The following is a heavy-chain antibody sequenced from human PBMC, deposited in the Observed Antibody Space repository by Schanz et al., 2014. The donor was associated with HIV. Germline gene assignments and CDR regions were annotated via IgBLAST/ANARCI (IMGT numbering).Heavy chain of an antibody. D-gene: IGHD3-10*01. CDR1: GFNFNNYA. V-gene: IGHV3-23*04. J-gene: IGHJ6*02. CDR3: AKIRGTRGAYDGMDV. CDR2: IGGSRGGT. Sequence: EVQLVESGGGLVQPGGSLRLSCAASGFNFNNYAMTWVRQAPGKGLEWVSGIGGSRGGTYYADSVKGRFTISRDNSKNTMFLQMNSLRVEDTAIYYCAKIRGTRGAYDGMDVWGQGTTVTVSS.